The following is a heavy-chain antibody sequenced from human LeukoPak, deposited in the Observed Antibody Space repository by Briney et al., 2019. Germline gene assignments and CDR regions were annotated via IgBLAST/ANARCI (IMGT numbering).Heavy chain of an antibody. Sequence: KSSETLSLTCTVSGGSISRGSYYWSWIRQPAGKGLEWIGRIYTSGSTNYNPSLKSRVTISVDTSKNQFSLKLSSVTAADTAVYYCASFIVVVPAATFYGPVLMDVWGKGTTVTVSS. CDR1: GGSISRGSYY. J-gene: IGHJ6*03. CDR2: IYTSGST. V-gene: IGHV4-61*02. CDR3: ASFIVVVPAATFYGPVLMDV. D-gene: IGHD2-2*01.